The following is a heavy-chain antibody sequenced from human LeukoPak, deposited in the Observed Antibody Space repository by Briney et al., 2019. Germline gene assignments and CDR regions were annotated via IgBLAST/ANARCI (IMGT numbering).Heavy chain of an antibody. CDR2: INQDGSEK. Sequence: GGSPRLSCAVSGLTFRSFWMSWVRQAPGKGLEWVANINQDGSEKYFVDSVKGRFTISRDNSKNSLHLQMNTLRAEDTALYYCARERDGRFFDYWGQGTLVTVSS. J-gene: IGHJ4*02. D-gene: IGHD5-24*01. CDR1: GLTFRSFW. CDR3: ARERDGRFFDY. V-gene: IGHV3-7*01.